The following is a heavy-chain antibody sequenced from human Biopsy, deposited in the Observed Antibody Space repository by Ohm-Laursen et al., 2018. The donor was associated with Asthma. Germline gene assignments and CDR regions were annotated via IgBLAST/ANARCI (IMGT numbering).Heavy chain of an antibody. CDR3: AREGNDWSGYVTGDH. CDR2: IRDKDNRYST. Sequence: GSLRLSCAASGFTFSNVFIDWVRQAPGKGLEWVARIRDKDNRYSTEYAASVKGRFTVSRDDAKNSVYLQMNSLKTEDTAVYFCAREGNDWSGYVTGDHWGQGSLVTVSS. J-gene: IGHJ5*02. D-gene: IGHD3-3*01. V-gene: IGHV3-72*01. CDR1: GFTFSNVF.